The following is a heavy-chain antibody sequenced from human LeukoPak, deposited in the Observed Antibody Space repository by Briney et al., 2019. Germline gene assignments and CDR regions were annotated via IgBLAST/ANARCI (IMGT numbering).Heavy chain of an antibody. D-gene: IGHD1-26*01. CDR3: ARDSGNARWEPRAY. V-gene: IGHV3-74*01. CDR2: INSDGSTT. J-gene: IGHJ4*02. Sequence: PGGSLRLSCAASGFTFSSYWMHWVRQAPGKGLVWVSGINSDGSTTNYADSVKGRFTISRDNAKNTLYLQINSLRAEDTAVYYCARDSGNARWEPRAYWGQGTPVTVSS. CDR1: GFTFSSYW.